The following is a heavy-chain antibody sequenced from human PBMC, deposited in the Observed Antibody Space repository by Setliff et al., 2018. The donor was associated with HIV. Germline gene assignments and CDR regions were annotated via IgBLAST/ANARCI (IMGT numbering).Heavy chain of an antibody. CDR3: ARSTYYYGSGKGSGWFDP. D-gene: IGHD3-10*01. CDR2: MYYSGST. V-gene: IGHV4-59*08. Sequence: SETLSLTCTVSNGSISSHYWSWIRQPPGKGLEWIGNMYYSGSTNYNPSLKSRVTISVDRSKNQFSLKLSSVTAADTAVYYCARSTYYYGSGKGSGWFDPWGQGTLVTVSS. J-gene: IGHJ5*02. CDR1: NGSISSHY.